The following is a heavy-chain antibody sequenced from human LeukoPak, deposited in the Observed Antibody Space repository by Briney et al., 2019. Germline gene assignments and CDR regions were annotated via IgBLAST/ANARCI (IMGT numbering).Heavy chain of an antibody. V-gene: IGHV1-2*02. CDR2: INPNSDGT. CDR1: GYIFTAYY. Sequence: ASVKVSCKASGYIFTAYYIHWVRQAPGQGPEWMGWINPNSDGTKFAQKFQGRVTMTRDTSISTAYMELSRLEPDDTAVYYCARSREVPHFDLWGQGTLITVSS. J-gene: IGHJ4*02. CDR3: ARSREVPHFDL. D-gene: IGHD1-26*01.